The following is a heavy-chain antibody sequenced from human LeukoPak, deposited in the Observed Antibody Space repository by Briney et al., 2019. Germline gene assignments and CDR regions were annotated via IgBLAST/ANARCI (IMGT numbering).Heavy chain of an antibody. V-gene: IGHV4-34*01. J-gene: IGHJ5*02. Sequence: SETLSLTCAVYDGSFSSYYWTWIREPPGRGLEWIGEINHSGITNYRPSLKSRGTISLDTSKNQLSLKLPSVTTADTAVYYCARDGGSNNYWFHPWGQGTLVTVSS. CDR3: ARDGGSNNYWFHP. CDR2: INHSGIT. D-gene: IGHD4-23*01. CDR1: DGSFSSYY.